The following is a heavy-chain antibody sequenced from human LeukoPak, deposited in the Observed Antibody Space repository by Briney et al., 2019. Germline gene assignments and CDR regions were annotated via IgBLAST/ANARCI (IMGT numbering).Heavy chain of an antibody. J-gene: IGHJ4*02. D-gene: IGHD6-19*01. Sequence: GASVKVSCKASGYTFTGYYMHWVRQAPGQGLEWMGRINPNSGNTGYAQKFQGRVTMTRNTSISTAYMELSSLRSEDTAVYYCARVPGIAVAGTGYWGQGTLVTVSS. CDR3: ARVPGIAVAGTGY. V-gene: IGHV1-8*02. CDR1: GYTFTGYY. CDR2: INPNSGNT.